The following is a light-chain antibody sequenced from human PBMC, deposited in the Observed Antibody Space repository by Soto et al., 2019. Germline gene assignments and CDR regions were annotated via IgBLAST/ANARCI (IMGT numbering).Light chain of an antibody. CDR1: QSISDT. CDR3: QQYNNWPWT. V-gene: IGKV3-15*01. Sequence: ETVMTQSPATLSVSPGGRATLSCRASQSISDTLDWYQQKPGQAHSLLIHGASTRDTGFPARFSGSGSGTDFTLTISSLQSEDFAIYYCQQYNNWPWTFGQGTKV. CDR2: GAS. J-gene: IGKJ1*01.